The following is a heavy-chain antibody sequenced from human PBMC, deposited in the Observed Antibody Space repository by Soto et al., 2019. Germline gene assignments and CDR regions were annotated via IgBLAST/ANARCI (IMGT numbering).Heavy chain of an antibody. D-gene: IGHD4-4*01. CDR2: ISYDGSNI. Sequence: QVQLVESGGGVVQPGRSLRLSCAASGCTFSTFGMHWVGQTPGKGLAGLALISYDGSNIYSPDSVKGRFTISRDNSKNTLYLQMNSPGAEDSAVYYCAQAWGNYDMYFYYYMDVWGKGTTVTVSS. CDR1: GCTFSTFG. J-gene: IGHJ6*03. V-gene: IGHV3-30*18. CDR3: AQAWGNYDMYFYYYMDV.